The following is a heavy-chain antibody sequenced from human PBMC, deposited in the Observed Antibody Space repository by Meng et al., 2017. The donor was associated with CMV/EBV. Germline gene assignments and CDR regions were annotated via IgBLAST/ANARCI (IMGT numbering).Heavy chain of an antibody. J-gene: IGHJ6*02. D-gene: IGHD3-10*01. CDR2: INHSGST. V-gene: IGHV4-34*01. Sequence: LSCAVYGGSFSGYYWSWIRQPPGKGLEWIGEINHSGSTNYNPSLKSRVTISVDTSKNQFSLKLSSVTAADTAVYYCARGREYYGSGRGYYYYYYGMDVWGQGTTVTVSS. CDR1: GGSFSGYY. CDR3: ARGREYYGSGRGYYYYYYGMDV.